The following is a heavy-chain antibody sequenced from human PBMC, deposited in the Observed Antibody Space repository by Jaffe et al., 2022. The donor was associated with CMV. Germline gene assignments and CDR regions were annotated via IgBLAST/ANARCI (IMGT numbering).Heavy chain of an antibody. D-gene: IGHD5-12*01. CDR1: GYDFTSNW. CDR3: IRAAGSGYEFEN. V-gene: IGHV5-51*01. Sequence: EVQLVQSRAEVKKPGESLKISCKASGYDFTSNWIGWVRQMSGKGLEWMGIIYPGDFDTRYSPSFEGQISISADNSITTAHLQWSSLKASDTAIYYCIRAAGSGYEFENWGQGTLVTVSS. J-gene: IGHJ4*02. CDR2: IYPGDFDT.